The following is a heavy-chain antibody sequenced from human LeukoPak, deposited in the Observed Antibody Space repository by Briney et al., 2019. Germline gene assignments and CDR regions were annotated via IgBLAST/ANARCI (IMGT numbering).Heavy chain of an antibody. J-gene: IGHJ4*02. D-gene: IGHD3-22*01. Sequence: GGSLRLSCAASGFTFSSYWMSWVRQAPGKGLEWVANIKQDGSEKYYVDSVKGRFTISRDNAKNSLYLQMNSLRAEDTAVYYCARDPAYYYDSSGYLDYWGQGTLVNVSS. CDR3: ARDPAYYYDSSGYLDY. CDR2: IKQDGSEK. V-gene: IGHV3-7*01. CDR1: GFTFSSYW.